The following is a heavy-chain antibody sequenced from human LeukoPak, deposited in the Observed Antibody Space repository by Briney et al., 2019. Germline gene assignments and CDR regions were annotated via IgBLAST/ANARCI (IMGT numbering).Heavy chain of an antibody. CDR3: AKSDQLLPSWFDP. Sequence: PGGSLRLSCAASGFSFSTQRMHWVRQAPGKGLVWVSYINIDERITGYADSVKGRFTISRDNSKNTLYLQMNSLRAEDTAVYYCAKSDQLLPSWFDPWGQGTLVTVSS. D-gene: IGHD2-2*01. CDR1: GFSFSTQR. CDR2: INIDERIT. V-gene: IGHV3-74*01. J-gene: IGHJ5*02.